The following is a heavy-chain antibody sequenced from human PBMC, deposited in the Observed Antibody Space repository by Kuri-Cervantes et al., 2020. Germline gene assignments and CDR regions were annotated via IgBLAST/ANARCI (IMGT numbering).Heavy chain of an antibody. D-gene: IGHD1-26*01. CDR3: ARGGVGATY. CDR2: IWYDGSNK. CDR1: GFTFSSYG. Sequence: GESLKISCAASGFTFSSYGMHWVRQAPGKGLEWVAVIWYDGSNKYYADSVKGRFTISRDNSKNTLYLQMNSLRAEDTAVYYCARGGVGATYWGQGTLVTVSS. J-gene: IGHJ4*02. V-gene: IGHV3-30*19.